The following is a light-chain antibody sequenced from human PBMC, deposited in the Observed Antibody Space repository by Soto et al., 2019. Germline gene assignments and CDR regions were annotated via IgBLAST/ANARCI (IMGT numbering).Light chain of an antibody. V-gene: IGKV3-20*01. CDR2: GAS. J-gene: IGKJ4*01. CDR3: QHYNNWPPLT. Sequence: DIVLTQSPGTLSLSPGERASLSCRASQSVSSGHLAWYQQKPGQAPRLLIYGASSRATGIPDRFSGSGSGTDFTLTISSLQSEDFAVYYCQHYNNWPPLTFGGGTKVEIK. CDR1: QSVSSGH.